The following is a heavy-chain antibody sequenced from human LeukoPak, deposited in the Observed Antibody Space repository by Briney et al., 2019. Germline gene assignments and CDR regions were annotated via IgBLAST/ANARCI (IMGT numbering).Heavy chain of an antibody. J-gene: IGHJ4*02. CDR2: INPNSGGT. CDR1: GYTFTNYY. V-gene: IGHV1-2*02. Sequence: AASVKVSCKASGYTFTNYYVHWVRQAPGQGLEWMGWINPNSGGTNYAQKFQGRVIMTRDTSISTAYIELSRLRSDDTAVYYCARDLDGSSGCDYWGQGTLVTVSS. D-gene: IGHD6-13*01. CDR3: ARDLDGSSGCDY.